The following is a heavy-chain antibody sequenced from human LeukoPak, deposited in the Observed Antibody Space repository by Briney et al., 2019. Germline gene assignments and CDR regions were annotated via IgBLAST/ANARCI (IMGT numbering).Heavy chain of an antibody. CDR3: AKLTIFGVVIISSGSYFDY. V-gene: IGHV3-23*01. D-gene: IGHD3-3*01. Sequence: GGSLRPSCAASGFTFSSYAMSWVRQAPGKGLEWVSAISGSGGSTYYADSVKGRFTISRDNSKNTLYLQMNSLRAEDTAVYYCAKLTIFGVVIISSGSYFDYWGQGTLVTVSS. J-gene: IGHJ4*02. CDR1: GFTFSSYA. CDR2: ISGSGGST.